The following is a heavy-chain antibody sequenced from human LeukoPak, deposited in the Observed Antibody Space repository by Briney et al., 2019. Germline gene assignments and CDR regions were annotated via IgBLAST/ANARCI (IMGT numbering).Heavy chain of an antibody. CDR3: AKDRSPRFLEY. D-gene: IGHD3-3*01. Sequence: GGSLRLSCAASGYTFNTYGMHWVRQPPGKGLEWVAVIYYDASNEYYADSVKGRFTISKDNSRNTVYLEMNNLRADDTAIYYCAKDRSPRFLEYWGQGTLVTVSS. V-gene: IGHV3-33*06. J-gene: IGHJ4*02. CDR1: GYTFNTYG. CDR2: IYYDASNE.